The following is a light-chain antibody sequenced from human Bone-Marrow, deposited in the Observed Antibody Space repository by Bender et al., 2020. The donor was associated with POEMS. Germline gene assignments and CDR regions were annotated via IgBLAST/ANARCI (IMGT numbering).Light chain of an antibody. V-gene: IGLV5-45*03. J-gene: IGLJ3*02. CDR3: MIWDTATSV. CDR1: RDIDVTTHR. CDR2: YKSESDK. Sequence: QAVLTQPSSLSASPGASARLTCTLRRDIDVTTHRVYWYQHKPGSPPRFLLRYKSESDKYLAYGVSSRFSGYRDESANAGVLFISGLQSEDEADYFCMIWDTATSVFGGGTRLTVL.